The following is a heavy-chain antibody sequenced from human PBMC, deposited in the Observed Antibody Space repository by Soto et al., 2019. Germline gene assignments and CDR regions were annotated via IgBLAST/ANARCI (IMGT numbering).Heavy chain of an antibody. D-gene: IGHD6-19*01. CDR2: ISSSSSYI. J-gene: IGHJ2*01. CDR1: GFTFSSYS. CDR3: ARDRALAVAGTWYFDL. V-gene: IGHV3-21*01. Sequence: PGGSLRLSCAASGFTFSSYSMNWVRQAPGKGLEWVSSISSSSSYIYYADSVKGRFTISRDNAKNSLYLQMNSLRAEDTAVYYCARDRALAVAGTWYFDLWGRGTLVTVSS.